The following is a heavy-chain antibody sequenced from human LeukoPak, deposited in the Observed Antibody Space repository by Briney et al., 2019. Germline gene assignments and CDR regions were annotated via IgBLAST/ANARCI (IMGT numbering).Heavy chain of an antibody. J-gene: IGHJ4*02. Sequence: SETLSLTCTVSGGSISSSSYYWGWIRQPPGKWLEWIGSIYYSGSTYYNPSLKSRVTISVDTSKNQFSLKLSSVTAADTAVYYCARGIVVVVAAIDYWGQGTLVTVSS. V-gene: IGHV4-39*01. D-gene: IGHD2-15*01. CDR1: GGSISSSSYY. CDR3: ARGIVVVVAAIDY. CDR2: IYYSGST.